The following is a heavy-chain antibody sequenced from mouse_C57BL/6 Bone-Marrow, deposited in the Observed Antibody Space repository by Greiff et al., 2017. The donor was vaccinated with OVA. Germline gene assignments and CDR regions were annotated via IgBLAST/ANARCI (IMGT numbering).Heavy chain of an antibody. V-gene: IGHV1-4*01. D-gene: IGHD2-3*01. J-gene: IGHJ2*01. CDR2: INPSSGYT. Sequence: QVQLQQSGAELARPGASVKMSCKASGYTFTRYTMHWVKQRPGQGLEWIGSINPSSGYTKYNQKFKDKATLTADKSYSTAYVQLSSLTSDDSAVYYCARIYDGYYVEFDYWGQGTTLTVSS. CDR3: ARIYDGYYVEFDY. CDR1: GYTFTRYT.